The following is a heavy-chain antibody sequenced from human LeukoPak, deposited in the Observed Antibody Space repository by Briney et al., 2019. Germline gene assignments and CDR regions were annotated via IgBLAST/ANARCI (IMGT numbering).Heavy chain of an antibody. J-gene: IGHJ4*02. CDR2: IWSDGTNK. D-gene: IGHD4-11*01. V-gene: IGHV3-33*01. CDR1: GFTFNHYA. CDR3: ARDAQRGFDYSNSLQY. Sequence: PGGSLRLSCAATGFTFNHYALHWVRQAPGKGLEWVAVIWSDGTNKYYAASVKGRFTISRDDSDKTVYLQMNTLRPEDTGVYYCARDAQRGFDYSNSLQYWGQGTPVTVS.